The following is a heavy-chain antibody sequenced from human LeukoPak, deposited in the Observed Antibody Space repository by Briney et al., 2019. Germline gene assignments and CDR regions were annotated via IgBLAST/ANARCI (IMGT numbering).Heavy chain of an antibody. J-gene: IGHJ4*02. CDR2: ISSSGSTI. CDR3: ASPYGSGSLDY. Sequence: PGGSLRLSCAASGFTFSSYEMNWVRQAPGKGLEWVSYISSSGSTIYYADSVKGRFTISRDNAKNSLYLQMNSLRAEDTAVHYCASPYGSGSLDYWGQGTLVTVSS. D-gene: IGHD3-10*01. V-gene: IGHV3-48*03. CDR1: GFTFSSYE.